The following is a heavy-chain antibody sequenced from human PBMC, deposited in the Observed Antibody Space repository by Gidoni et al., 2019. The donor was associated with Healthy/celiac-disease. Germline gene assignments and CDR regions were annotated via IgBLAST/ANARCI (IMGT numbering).Heavy chain of an antibody. J-gene: IGHJ4*02. D-gene: IGHD3-16*01. Sequence: QVQLVQSGAEVKKPGASVNASCKASGDTFTSYYMHWVRQAPGQGLEWMGRINPSGGSTSYAQKFQGRVTMTRDTATSTVYMELSSLRSEDTAVYYCARDSDYIWGGWYWGQGTLVTVSS. CDR1: GDTFTSYY. V-gene: IGHV1-46*01. CDR3: ARDSDYIWGGWY. CDR2: INPSGGST.